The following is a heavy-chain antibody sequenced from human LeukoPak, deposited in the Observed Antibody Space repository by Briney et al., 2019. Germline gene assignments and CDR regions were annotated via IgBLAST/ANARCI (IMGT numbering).Heavy chain of an antibody. CDR2: IYPGDSDT. CDR1: GYSFTSYW. CDR3: ARHTPHYYGSGSYSWFDP. D-gene: IGHD3-10*01. J-gene: IGHJ5*02. Sequence: GESLKISCKGSGYSFTSYWIGWVRQMPGKGLEWMGIIYPGDSDTRYSPSFQGQVTISADKSISTAYLQWSSLKASDTAMYYCARHTPHYYGSGSYSWFDPWGQGTLVTVSS. V-gene: IGHV5-51*01.